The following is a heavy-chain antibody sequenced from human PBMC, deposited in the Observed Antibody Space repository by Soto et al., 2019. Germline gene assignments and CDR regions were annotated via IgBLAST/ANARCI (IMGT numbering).Heavy chain of an antibody. CDR1: GFTFSSYA. CDR3: ASDTTNVAARFDAFDI. V-gene: IGHV3-23*01. CDR2: ISGSGGST. J-gene: IGHJ3*02. D-gene: IGHD6-6*01. Sequence: GGSLRLSCAASGFTFSSYAMSWVRQAPGKGLEWVSAISGSGGSTYYAYSVKGRFTISRDNSKNTLYLQMNSLRAEDTAVYYCASDTTNVAARFDAFDIWGQGTMVTVSS.